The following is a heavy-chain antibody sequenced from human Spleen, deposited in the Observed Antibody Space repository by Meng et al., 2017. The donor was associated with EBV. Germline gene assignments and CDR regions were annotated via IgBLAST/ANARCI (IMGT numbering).Heavy chain of an antibody. Sequence: QGQLGQSGAEVKKPGASVKVSCKASGYTFTSYDINWVRQASGQGLEWMGWMNPNSGNTDYAQKFQGRVTMTRDTSISTAYMELSSLTSEDTAVYYCARGLVVTALTDYWGQGTLVTVSS. J-gene: IGHJ4*02. CDR2: MNPNSGNT. CDR1: GYTFTSYD. D-gene: IGHD2-21*02. CDR3: ARGLVVTALTDY. V-gene: IGHV1-8*01.